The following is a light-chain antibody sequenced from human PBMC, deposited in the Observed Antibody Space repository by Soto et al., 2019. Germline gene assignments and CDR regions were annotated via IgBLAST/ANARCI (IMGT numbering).Light chain of an antibody. V-gene: IGLV1-44*01. Sequence: QSVLTQPPSASGTPGQRVTISCSGSSSNIGSNTVNWYQQLPGTAPKLLIYSNNQRPSGVPDRFSGSRSGTSASLAISWLQSEDEGDYYCAAWDDSLNGRGVFGGGTQLTVL. J-gene: IGLJ7*01. CDR3: AAWDDSLNGRGV. CDR1: SSNIGSNT. CDR2: SNN.